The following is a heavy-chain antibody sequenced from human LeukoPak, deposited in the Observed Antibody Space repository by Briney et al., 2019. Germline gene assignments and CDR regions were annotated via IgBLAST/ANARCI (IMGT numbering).Heavy chain of an antibody. V-gene: IGHV1-18*01. CDR1: GYTFRSYD. J-gene: IGHJ4*02. CDR2: IRGYNGQT. D-gene: IGHD1-7*01. Sequence: GASVKVSYKTAGYTFRSYDMTWVRQAPGQGLEWMGWIRGYNGQTNYAQKFQGRVTLTTDTSTNTAYMELRSLGSDDTAVYFCARQPSGTTYFDYWGQGTLVTVSS. CDR3: ARQPSGTTYFDY.